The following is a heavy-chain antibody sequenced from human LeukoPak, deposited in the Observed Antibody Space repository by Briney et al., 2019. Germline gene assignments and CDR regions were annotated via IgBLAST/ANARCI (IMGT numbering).Heavy chain of an antibody. V-gene: IGHV3-23*01. CDR3: AGSAYYRDFDY. CDR1: GFTFSSYG. CDR2: ISGSGGST. D-gene: IGHD3-22*01. J-gene: IGHJ4*02. Sequence: GGSLRLSCAASGFTFSSYGMSWVRQAPGKGLEWVSAISGSGGSTYYAGSVKGRFTMSRDTAKNSLYLQMNSLRAEDTAVYYCAGSAYYRDFDYWGQGTLVTVSS.